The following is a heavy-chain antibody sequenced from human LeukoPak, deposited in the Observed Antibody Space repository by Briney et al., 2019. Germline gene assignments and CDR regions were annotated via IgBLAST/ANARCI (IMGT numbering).Heavy chain of an antibody. CDR3: ARVNCSGGSCYSSYFDY. Sequence: ASVKDACKASGYTFTSYYMYWVRQAPGQGLEWMGIINPSGGSTSYAQKFQGRVTMTRDMSTSTVYMELSSLRSENTAVYYCARVNCSGGSCYSSYFDYWGQGTLVTVSS. CDR2: INPSGGST. J-gene: IGHJ4*02. CDR1: GYTFTSYY. V-gene: IGHV1-46*01. D-gene: IGHD2-15*01.